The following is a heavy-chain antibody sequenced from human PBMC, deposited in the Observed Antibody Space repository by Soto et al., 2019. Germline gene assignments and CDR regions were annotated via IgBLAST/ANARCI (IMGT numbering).Heavy chain of an antibody. CDR1: GGSISSGGYY. CDR2: IYYSGST. V-gene: IGHV4-31*02. J-gene: IGHJ4*02. D-gene: IGHD3-3*01. Sequence: SETLSLTCTVSGGSISSGGYYWSWIRQHPGKGLEWIGYIYYSGSTYYNPSLKSRVTISVDTSKNQFSLKLSSVTAADTAVYYCARGINYDFWSGYVDYWGQGTLVTVSS. CDR3: ARGINYDFWSGYVDY.